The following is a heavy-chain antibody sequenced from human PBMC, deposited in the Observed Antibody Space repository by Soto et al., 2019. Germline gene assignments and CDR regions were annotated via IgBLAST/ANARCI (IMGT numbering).Heavy chain of an antibody. Sequence: KGLEWMGWINPNSGGTNYAQKFQGWVTMTRDTSISTAYMELSRLRSDDTAVYYCARTLGKYQLLGRDAFDIWGQGTMVTVSS. D-gene: IGHD2-2*01. V-gene: IGHV1-2*04. CDR2: INPNSGGT. J-gene: IGHJ3*02. CDR3: ARTLGKYQLLGRDAFDI.